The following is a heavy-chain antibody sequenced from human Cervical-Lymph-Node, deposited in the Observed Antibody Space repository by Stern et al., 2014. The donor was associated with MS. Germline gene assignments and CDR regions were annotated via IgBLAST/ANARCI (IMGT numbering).Heavy chain of an antibody. CDR2: FDAGEIKT. Sequence: QVQLVQSGAEVKKPGASVKVSCKVSSYTLTELSVHWVRQAPGKGLEWMGGFDAGEIKTVYAQRFQGRITMTEDASTDTAYMQLSSLTSEDTAVYYCAAAPLAYYYDTTAYYSSYWGQGTLVTVSS. D-gene: IGHD3-22*01. J-gene: IGHJ4*02. V-gene: IGHV1-24*01. CDR3: AAAPLAYYYDTTAYYSSY. CDR1: SYTLTELS.